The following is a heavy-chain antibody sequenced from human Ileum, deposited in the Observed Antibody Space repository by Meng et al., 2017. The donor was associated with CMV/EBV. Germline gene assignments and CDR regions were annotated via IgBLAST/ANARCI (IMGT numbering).Heavy chain of an antibody. Sequence: QVQLQESGPGRVKPSQTLSLTCTVSGGSLGGGYYWNWIRQPAGKGLEWIGRIYTSGSTNYNPSLKSRFTISVDTSKNQFSLNLTSVTAADTAVYYCARDSAWLIDQWGQGTLVTVSS. CDR2: IYTSGST. CDR3: ARDSAWLIDQ. V-gene: IGHV4-61*02. J-gene: IGHJ4*02. D-gene: IGHD6-19*01. CDR1: GGSLGGGYY.